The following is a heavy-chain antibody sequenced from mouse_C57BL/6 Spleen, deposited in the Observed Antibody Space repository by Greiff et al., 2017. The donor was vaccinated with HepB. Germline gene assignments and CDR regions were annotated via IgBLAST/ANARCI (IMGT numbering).Heavy chain of an antibody. J-gene: IGHJ4*01. V-gene: IGHV1-81*01. D-gene: IGHD2-2*01. Sequence: QVQLQQSGAELARPGASVKLSCKASGYIFTSYGISWVKQRTGQGLEWIGEIYPRSGNTYYNEKFKGKATLTADKSSSTAYMELRSLTSEDSAVYFCARGGLRRDYYAMDYWGQGTSVTVSS. CDR3: ARGGLRRDYYAMDY. CDR1: GYIFTSYG. CDR2: IYPRSGNT.